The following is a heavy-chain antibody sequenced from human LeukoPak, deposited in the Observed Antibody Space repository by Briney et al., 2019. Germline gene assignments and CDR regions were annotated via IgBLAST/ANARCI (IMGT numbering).Heavy chain of an antibody. CDR1: GFTFSSYG. J-gene: IGHJ6*02. CDR3: ATTVAGGSYYYGMAV. V-gene: IGHV3-30*03. CDR2: ISYDGSNK. D-gene: IGHD6-19*01. Sequence: PGGSLRLSCAASGFTFSSYGMHWVRQAPGKGLEWVAVISYDGSNKYYADSVKGRFTISRDNSKNTLYLQMNSLRAEDTAGYYCATTVAGGSYYYGMAVWGQGTTVTVSS.